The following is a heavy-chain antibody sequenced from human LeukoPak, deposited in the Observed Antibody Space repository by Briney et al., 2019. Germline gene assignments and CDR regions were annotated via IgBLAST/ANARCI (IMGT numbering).Heavy chain of an antibody. J-gene: IGHJ3*02. CDR1: GFTFSSYS. V-gene: IGHV3-21*01. Sequence: PGGSLRLSCAASGFTFSSYSMNWVRQAPGKGLEWVSSISSSSSYIYYADPVKGRFTISRDNAKNSLYLQMNSLRAEDTAVYYCARAVEGPSAFDIWGQGTMVTVSS. CDR2: ISSSSSYI. CDR3: ARAVEGPSAFDI.